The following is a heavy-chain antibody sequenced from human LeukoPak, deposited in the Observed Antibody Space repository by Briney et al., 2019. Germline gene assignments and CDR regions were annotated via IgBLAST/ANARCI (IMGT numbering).Heavy chain of an antibody. CDR1: GFTFSDYY. CDR2: ISSSGSTI. Sequence: GGSLRLSCAASGFTFSDYYMSWIRQAPGKGLEWVSYISSSGSTIYYADSVKGRFTISRDTAKNSLYLQMNSLRAEDTAVYYCARAVAYYGSGSYVDYWGQGTLVTVSS. V-gene: IGHV3-11*01. CDR3: ARAVAYYGSGSYVDY. D-gene: IGHD3-10*01. J-gene: IGHJ4*02.